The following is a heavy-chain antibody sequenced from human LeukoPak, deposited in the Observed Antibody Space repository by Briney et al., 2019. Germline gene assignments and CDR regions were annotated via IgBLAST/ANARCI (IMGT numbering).Heavy chain of an antibody. V-gene: IGHV3-13*04. CDR3: ARGGRGGRNVYFDS. CDR1: GFTFSSYA. D-gene: IGHD2-15*01. J-gene: IGHJ4*02. Sequence: GGSLRLSCSASGFTFSSYAMHWVRHGTGKGLEWVSAIGTAGDTYYPGSVKGRFTISRENAKNSLYLQMNSLGAGDTAVYYCARGGRGGRNVYFDSWGQGTLVTVSS. CDR2: IGTAGDT.